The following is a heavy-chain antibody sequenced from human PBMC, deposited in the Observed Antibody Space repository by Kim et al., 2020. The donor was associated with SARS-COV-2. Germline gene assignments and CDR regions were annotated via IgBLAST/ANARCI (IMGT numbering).Heavy chain of an antibody. CDR3: ATGGTNRHAQV. Sequence: TNYNPSLRNRVTLSRNTSENLFSLKLTSVAAADTAVYFCATGGTNRHAQVWGQGTLVTVSS. V-gene: IGHV4-59*09. J-gene: IGHJ4*02. CDR2: T.